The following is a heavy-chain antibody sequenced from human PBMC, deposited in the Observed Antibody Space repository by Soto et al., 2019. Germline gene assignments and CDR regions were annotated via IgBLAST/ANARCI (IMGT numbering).Heavy chain of an antibody. CDR2: ISGSGGST. CDR3: AKDPPRGEAAQSIVWFDP. J-gene: IGHJ5*02. CDR1: GFTFSSYA. V-gene: IGHV3-23*01. D-gene: IGHD2-15*01. Sequence: GGSLRLSCAASGFTFSSYAMSWVRQAPGKGLEWVSAISGSGGSTYYADSVKGRFTISRDNSKNTLYLQMNSLRAEDTAVYYCAKDPPRGEAAQSIVWFDPWGQGTLVTVSS.